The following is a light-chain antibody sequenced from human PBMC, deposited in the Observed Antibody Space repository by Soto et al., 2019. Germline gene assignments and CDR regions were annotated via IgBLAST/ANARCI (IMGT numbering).Light chain of an antibody. CDR1: SSDGGGYNY. CDR2: DVS. CDR3: SSYTSNTTPVV. J-gene: IGLJ2*01. V-gene: IGLV2-14*01. Sequence: QSALTQPASVSGSPGQSITISCTGTSSDGGGYNYVSWYQQHPGKAPKFMIYDVSNRPSGVSNRFSGSKSGNTASLTISGLQAEDEVDYSCSSYTSNTTPVVFGGGTKLTVL.